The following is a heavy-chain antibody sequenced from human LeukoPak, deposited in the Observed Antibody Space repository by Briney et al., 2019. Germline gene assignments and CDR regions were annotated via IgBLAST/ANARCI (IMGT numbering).Heavy chain of an antibody. Sequence: RPSETLSLTCTVSGGSISSGSYYWSWIRQPAGKGLEWIGRIYTGGSTNYNPSLKSRVTISVDTSKNQFSLKLSSVTAADTAVYYCARQDPKQRSFDYWGQGTLVTVSS. CDR3: ARQDPKQRSFDY. J-gene: IGHJ4*02. CDR1: GGSISSGSYY. V-gene: IGHV4-61*02. CDR2: IYTGGST. D-gene: IGHD2-15*01.